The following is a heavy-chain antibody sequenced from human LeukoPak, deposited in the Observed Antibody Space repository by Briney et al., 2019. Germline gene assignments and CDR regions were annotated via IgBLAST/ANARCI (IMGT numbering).Heavy chain of an antibody. Sequence: GASVKVSCKASGYTFTGYYMHWVRQAPGQGLEWMGWINPNSGGTNYAQKFQGRVTMARDTSISTAYMELSRLRSDDTAVYYCARDLEYSSSWYQFSFWFDPWGQGTLVTVSS. D-gene: IGHD6-13*01. J-gene: IGHJ5*02. CDR3: ARDLEYSSSWYQFSFWFDP. V-gene: IGHV1-2*02. CDR1: GYTFTGYY. CDR2: INPNSGGT.